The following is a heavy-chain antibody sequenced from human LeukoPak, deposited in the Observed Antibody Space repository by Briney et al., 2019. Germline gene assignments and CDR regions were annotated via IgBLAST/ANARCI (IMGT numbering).Heavy chain of an antibody. D-gene: IGHD4-11*01. CDR2: IYYSGST. J-gene: IGHJ5*02. CDR1: GGSISIYY. Sequence: SETLSLTCTVSGGSISIYYWSWIRQPPGKGLEWIGYIYYSGSTNYNPSLKSRVTISVDTSKNQFSLKLSSVTAADTAVYYCASSLIYSTPYNWFDPWGQGTLVTVSS. V-gene: IGHV4-59*01. CDR3: ASSLIYSTPYNWFDP.